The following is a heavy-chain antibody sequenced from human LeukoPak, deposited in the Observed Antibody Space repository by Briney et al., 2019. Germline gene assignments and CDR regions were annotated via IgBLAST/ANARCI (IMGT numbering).Heavy chain of an antibody. CDR2: IYYSGST. J-gene: IGHJ4*02. D-gene: IGHD3-22*01. V-gene: IGHV4-59*01. Sequence: SETLSLTCTVSGGSISSYYWSWIRQPPGKGLEWIGYIYYSGSTNYNPSLKSRVTISVDTSKNQFSLKLSSVTAADTAVYYCARESSGSLDYWGQGTLVTVSS. CDR3: ARESSGSLDY. CDR1: GGSISSYY.